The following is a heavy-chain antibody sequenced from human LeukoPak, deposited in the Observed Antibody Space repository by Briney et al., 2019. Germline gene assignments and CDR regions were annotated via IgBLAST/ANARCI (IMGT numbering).Heavy chain of an antibody. D-gene: IGHD3-16*01. V-gene: IGHV3-7*05. J-gene: IGHJ4*02. CDR3: ARGGGRHVEY. Sequence: GGSLRLSCAASGFTFSSYSMNWVRQAPGKGLEWVANIKEDGSEKNYVDSVKGRFTISRDNAKNSLYLQMNILRAEDTAVYYCARGGGRHVEYWGQGNLVTVSS. CDR2: IKEDGSEK. CDR1: GFTFSSYS.